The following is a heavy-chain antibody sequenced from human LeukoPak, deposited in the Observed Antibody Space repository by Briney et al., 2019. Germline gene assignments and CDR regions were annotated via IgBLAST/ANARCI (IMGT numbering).Heavy chain of an antibody. CDR3: ARAGSTVGAFDI. J-gene: IGHJ3*02. V-gene: IGHV4-30-2*01. D-gene: IGHD4-23*01. CDR2: IYHSGST. CDR1: GGSISSGGYS. Sequence: SQTLSLTCAVSGGSISSGGYSWSWIRQPPGKGLEWIGYIYHSGSTYYNPSLKSRVTISVDRSKNQFSLKLSSVTAADTAVYYCARAGSTVGAFDIWGQGTMVTVSS.